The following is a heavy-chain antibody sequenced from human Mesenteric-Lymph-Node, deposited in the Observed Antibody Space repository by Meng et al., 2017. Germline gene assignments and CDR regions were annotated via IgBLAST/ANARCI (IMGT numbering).Heavy chain of an antibody. D-gene: IGHD3-22*01. CDR3: AREDSLTSGYGSFDY. V-gene: IGHV3-74*01. J-gene: IGHJ4*02. CDR1: GFTFSSYW. CDR2: INSDGSST. Sequence: GESLKISCAASGFTFSSYWMHWVRQAPGKGLVWVSRINSDGSSTSYADSVKGRFTISRDNAKNTLYLQMNSLRAEDTAVYFCAREDSLTSGYGSFDYWGQGTLVTVSS.